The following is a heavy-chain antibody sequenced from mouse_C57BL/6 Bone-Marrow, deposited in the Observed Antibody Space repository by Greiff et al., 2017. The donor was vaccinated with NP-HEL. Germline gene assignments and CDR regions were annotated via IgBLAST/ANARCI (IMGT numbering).Heavy chain of an antibody. J-gene: IGHJ3*01. CDR3: AAGDGYYEAY. CDR2: IDPEDGET. D-gene: IGHD2-3*01. V-gene: IGHV14-2*01. Sequence: VQLKESGAELVKPGASVKLSCTASGFNIKDYYMHWVKQRTEQGLEWIGRIDPEDGETKYAPKFQGKATITADTSSNTAYLQLSSLTSEDTAVYYCAAGDGYYEAYWGQGTLVTVSA. CDR1: GFNIKDYY.